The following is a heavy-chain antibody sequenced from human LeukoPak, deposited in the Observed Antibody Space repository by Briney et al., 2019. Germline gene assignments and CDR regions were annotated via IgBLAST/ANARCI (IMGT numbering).Heavy chain of an antibody. V-gene: IGHV1-24*01. Sequence: GASVKVSFKVSGYTLTELSMHWVRQAPGKGLEWMGGFDPEDGETIYAQKFQGRVTMTEDTSTDTAYMELSSLRTEDTAVYYCARSLRVRGVPDYMDVWGKGTTVTISS. J-gene: IGHJ6*03. CDR2: FDPEDGET. D-gene: IGHD3-10*01. CDR1: GYTLTELS. CDR3: ARSLRVRGVPDYMDV.